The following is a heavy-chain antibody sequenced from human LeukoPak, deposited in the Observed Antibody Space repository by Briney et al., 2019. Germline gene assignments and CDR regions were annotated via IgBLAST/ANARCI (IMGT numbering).Heavy chain of an antibody. J-gene: IGHJ3*02. CDR2: INPDGSTK. Sequence: GGSLRLSCEASGLTFSRYWMHWVRQPPGGGLVWVSRINPDGSTKIYADSVKGRFTISRDNAKNTLYLQMNSLGVEDTATYHCTTGAGSGNNRPPDVFDIWGQGALVTVSS. CDR3: TTGAGSGNNRPPDVFDI. D-gene: IGHD4-23*01. CDR1: GLTFSRYW. V-gene: IGHV3-74*01.